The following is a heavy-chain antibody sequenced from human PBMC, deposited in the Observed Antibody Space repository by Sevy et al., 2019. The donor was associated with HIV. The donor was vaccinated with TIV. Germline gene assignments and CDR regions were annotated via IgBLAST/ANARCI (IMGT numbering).Heavy chain of an antibody. Sequence: GGSLRLSCVASGFTFRNYGMHWVRQAPGKGLEWVAVVYSGGATYYADSVKGRFTISRDKSKSTLYLQMKSLRAEDTAVYYCARVGYCRGGTCFSGFYYAMDVWGQGTTVTVSS. V-gene: IGHV3-NL1*01. CDR1: GFTFRNYG. CDR3: ARVGYCRGGTCFSGFYYAMDV. D-gene: IGHD2-15*01. J-gene: IGHJ6*02. CDR2: VYSGGAT.